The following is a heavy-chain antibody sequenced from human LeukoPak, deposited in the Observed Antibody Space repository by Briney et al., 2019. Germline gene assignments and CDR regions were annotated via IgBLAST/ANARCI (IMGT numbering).Heavy chain of an antibody. CDR1: GFSFSSYT. CDR2: ISSADNST. J-gene: IGHJ4*02. CDR3: AKGSTGSSYSSLNY. Sequence: GGSLRLSCAASGFSFSSYTMTWVRQAPGKGLEWVSTISSADNSTYYAGSVKGRFTISRDNSRNTLYLHMNSLRVDDTALYYCAKGSTGSSYSSLNYWGQGTLVTVSS. D-gene: IGHD2-15*01. V-gene: IGHV3-23*01.